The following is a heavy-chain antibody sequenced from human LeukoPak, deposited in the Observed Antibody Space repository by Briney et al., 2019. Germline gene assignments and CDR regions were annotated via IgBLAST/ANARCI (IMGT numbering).Heavy chain of an antibody. J-gene: IGHJ4*02. Sequence: SETLSLTCAVYGGSFSGYYWSWIRQPPGKGLEWIGYIYYSGSTNYNPSLKSRVTISVDTSKNQFSLKLSSVTAADTAVYYCAREPYYYYYDSSGYFDYWGQGTLVTVSS. CDR3: AREPYYYYYDSSGYFDY. CDR2: IYYSGST. V-gene: IGHV4-59*01. CDR1: GGSFSGYY. D-gene: IGHD3-22*01.